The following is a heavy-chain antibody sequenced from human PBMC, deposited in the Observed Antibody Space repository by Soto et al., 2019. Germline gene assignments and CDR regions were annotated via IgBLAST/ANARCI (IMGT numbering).Heavy chain of an antibody. Sequence: GESLKISCAASGFTFSSYAMSWVRQAPGKGLEWVSAISGSGGSTYYADTVKGRFTISRDNSKNTLYLQMNSLRAEDTAVYYFAKDAQTYYYDSSGQPPFDYWGQGTLVTVSS. CDR2: ISGSGGST. V-gene: IGHV3-23*01. J-gene: IGHJ4*02. D-gene: IGHD3-22*01. CDR1: GFTFSSYA. CDR3: AKDAQTYYYDSSGQPPFDY.